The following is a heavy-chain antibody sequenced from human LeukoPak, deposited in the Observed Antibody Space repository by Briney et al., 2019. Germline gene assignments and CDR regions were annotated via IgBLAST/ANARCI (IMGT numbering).Heavy chain of an antibody. CDR2: IYYGGST. CDR3: ARDRIVGVERPVDV. D-gene: IGHD1-26*01. Sequence: SETLSLTCTVSGGSISSSSCHWGWIRQSPGKGLAGIGNIYYGGSTYYNPSLQSRVTISVDTSKNQFSLKLGSVTAADTAVYYCARDRIVGVERPVDVWGQGTTVTVSS. CDR1: GGSISSSSCH. J-gene: IGHJ6*02. V-gene: IGHV4-39*02.